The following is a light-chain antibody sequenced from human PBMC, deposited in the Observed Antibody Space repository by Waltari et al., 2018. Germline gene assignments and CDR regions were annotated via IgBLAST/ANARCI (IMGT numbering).Light chain of an antibody. CDR2: DVY. CDR3: SSYAGNNNLL. Sequence: QSALTQPPSASGSPGQSVTISCTGTSSDVGGYNYVCWYQHHPGKAPKLLVYDVYKRPSGVPDRCSGSKSGSTASLTVSVLQAEDEADYYCSSYAGNNNLLFGGGTKLTVL. J-gene: IGLJ2*01. CDR1: SSDVGGYNY. V-gene: IGLV2-8*01.